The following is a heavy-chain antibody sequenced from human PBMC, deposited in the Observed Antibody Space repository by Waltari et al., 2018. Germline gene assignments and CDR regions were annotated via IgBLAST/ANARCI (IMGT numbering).Heavy chain of an antibody. CDR1: GFTFSSYG. V-gene: IGHV3-30*18. D-gene: IGHD6-19*01. J-gene: IGHJ4*02. Sequence: QVQLVESGGGVVQPGRSLRLSCAASGFTFSSYGMHWVRQAPGKGLEWVGVISYDGSNKYYADSVKGRFTISRDNSKNTLYLQMNSLRAEDTAVYYCAKDLGAVAGSFGYWGQGTLVTVSS. CDR3: AKDLGAVAGSFGY. CDR2: ISYDGSNK.